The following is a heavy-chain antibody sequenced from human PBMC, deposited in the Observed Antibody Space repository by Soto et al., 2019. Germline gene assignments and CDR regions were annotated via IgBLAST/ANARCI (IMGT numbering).Heavy chain of an antibody. CDR1: GGSLGSQY. CDR3: ATYSGTESHTFWFGL. Sequence: SETLSLTCTVSGGSLGSQYWAWVRQPPGKGLEWIGHLHFRRYTNYNPSLTSRVTISSARCTNQVSLTLTSVTAEDTAIYYSATYSGTESHTFWFGLWGRGGQVTVSS. J-gene: IGHJ5*01. CDR2: LHFRRYT. D-gene: IGHD3-10*01. V-gene: IGHV4-59*11.